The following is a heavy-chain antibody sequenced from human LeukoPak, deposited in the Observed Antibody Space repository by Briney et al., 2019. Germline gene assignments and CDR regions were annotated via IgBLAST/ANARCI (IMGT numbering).Heavy chain of an antibody. CDR3: AAEHYDFWSGYYRDY. J-gene: IGHJ4*02. CDR2: INPNSGGT. D-gene: IGHD3-3*01. V-gene: IGHV1-2*02. Sequence: ASVKVSCKASGYTFTGYYMHWVRQAPGQGLEWMGWINPNSGGTNYAQKFQGRATMTRDTSISTAYMELSRLRSDDTAVYYCAAEHYDFWSGYYRDYWGQGTLVTVSS. CDR1: GYTFTGYY.